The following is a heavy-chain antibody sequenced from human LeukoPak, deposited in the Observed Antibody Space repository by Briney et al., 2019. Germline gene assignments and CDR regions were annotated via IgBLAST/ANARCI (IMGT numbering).Heavy chain of an antibody. CDR3: ARLDYYDSSASDY. CDR1: GFTFSSYS. CDR2: ISSSSYI. D-gene: IGHD3-22*01. J-gene: IGHJ4*02. Sequence: PGGSLRLSCAASGFTFSSYSMNWVRQAPGKGLEWVSSISSSSYIYYADSVKGRFTISRDNAKNSLYLQMNSLRAEDTAVYYCARLDYYDSSASDYWGQGTLVTVSS. V-gene: IGHV3-21*01.